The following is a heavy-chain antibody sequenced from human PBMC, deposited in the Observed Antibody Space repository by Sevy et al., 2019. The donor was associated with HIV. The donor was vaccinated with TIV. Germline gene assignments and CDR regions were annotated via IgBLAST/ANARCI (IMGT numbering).Heavy chain of an antibody. CDR3: AKAGGINWFYYYYGMAV. CDR1: GVTFSDYA. J-gene: IGHJ6*02. V-gene: IGHV3-23*01. D-gene: IGHD1-1*01. Sequence: GGSLRLSCAVSGVTFSDYAMSWVRQAPGKGLEWVSFISGFGDKTYYADSVRGRFTISRDNSKNTLHLQMNSLRAEDTAVYYCAKAGGINWFYYYYGMAVWGQGTTVTVSS. CDR2: ISGFGDKT.